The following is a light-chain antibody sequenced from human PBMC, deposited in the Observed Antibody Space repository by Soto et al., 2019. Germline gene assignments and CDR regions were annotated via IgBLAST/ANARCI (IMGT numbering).Light chain of an antibody. Sequence: EIVLTQSPGTLSLSPGERATLSCRASQSVDSSFVAWFQQKPGQAPRLLIHGTSRRATDIPDRFSGSGSGTDFTLTISRLEPEDFAVYYCQQYGRPFGQGTKVDIK. J-gene: IGKJ1*01. V-gene: IGKV3-20*01. CDR2: GTS. CDR1: QSVDSSF. CDR3: QQYGRP.